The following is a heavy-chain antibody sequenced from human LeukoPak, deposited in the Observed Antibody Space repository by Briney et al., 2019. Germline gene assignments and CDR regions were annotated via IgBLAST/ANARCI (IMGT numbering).Heavy chain of an antibody. CDR2: ISAYNGNT. D-gene: IGHD6-13*01. J-gene: IGHJ4*02. CDR3: ARAATSIRIAAAGYGFDY. Sequence: ASVKVSCKASGYTFTSYGISWVRQAPGQGLEWMGWISAYNGNTNYAQKLQGRVTMTTDTSTSTAYMELRSLRSDDTAVYYCARAATSIRIAAAGYGFDYWGQGTLVTVSS. CDR1: GYTFTSYG. V-gene: IGHV1-18*01.